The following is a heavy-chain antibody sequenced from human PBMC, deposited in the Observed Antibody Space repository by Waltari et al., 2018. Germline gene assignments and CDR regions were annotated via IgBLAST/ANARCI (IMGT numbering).Heavy chain of an antibody. V-gene: IGHV3-53*01. CDR1: GFTDSSNY. Sequence: EVQLVESGGGFIQSGGSLRLSCAAYGFTDSSNYMSWVRQAPGKGLEWVSVIFSDGRTYYADSVKGRFTISRDNSKNTLYLQINSLRAEDTAVYYCARDSRGGLFFDYWGQGTLVTVSS. J-gene: IGHJ4*02. CDR2: IFSDGRT. CDR3: ARDSRGGLFFDY.